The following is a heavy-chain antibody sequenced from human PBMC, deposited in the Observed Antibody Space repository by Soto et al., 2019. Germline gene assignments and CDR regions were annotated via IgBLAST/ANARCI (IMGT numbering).Heavy chain of an antibody. D-gene: IGHD6-13*01. CDR2: ISSSSSYI. CDR3: ARASWPGYYYYMDV. V-gene: IGHV3-21*01. CDR1: GFTFSSYS. Sequence: GGSLRLSCAASGFTFSSYSMNWVRQAPGKGLEWVSSISSSSSYIYYADSVKGRFTISRDNAKNSLYLQMNSLRAEDTAVYYCARASWPGYYYYMDVWGKGTTVTVSS. J-gene: IGHJ6*03.